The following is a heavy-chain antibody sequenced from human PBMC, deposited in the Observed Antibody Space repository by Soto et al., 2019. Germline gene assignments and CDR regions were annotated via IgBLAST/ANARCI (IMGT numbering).Heavy chain of an antibody. CDR1: GFTFSSYG. J-gene: IGHJ4*02. CDR3: ARASRGSSGSPFDY. Sequence: SLRLSCAASGFTFSSYGMHWVRQAPGKGLEWVAVIWYDGSNKYYADSVKGRFTISRDNSKNTLYLQMNSLRAEDTAVYYCARASRGSSGSPFDYWGQGTLVTVSS. D-gene: IGHD3-10*01. CDR2: IWYDGSNK. V-gene: IGHV3-33*08.